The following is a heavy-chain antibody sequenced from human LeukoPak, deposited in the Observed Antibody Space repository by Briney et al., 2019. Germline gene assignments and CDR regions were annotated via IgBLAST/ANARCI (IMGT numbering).Heavy chain of an antibody. CDR2: IIPIFGTA. V-gene: IGHV1-69*05. CDR1: GGTFSSYA. D-gene: IGHD2-21*02. Sequence: ASVKVSCKASGGTFSSYAISWVRQAPGQGLEWMGGIIPIFGTANYAQKFQGRVTITTDESTSTAYMELSSLRSEDTAVYYCARVGVYCGGDCYSSDYWGQGTLVTVSS. CDR3: ARVGVYCGGDCYSSDY. J-gene: IGHJ4*02.